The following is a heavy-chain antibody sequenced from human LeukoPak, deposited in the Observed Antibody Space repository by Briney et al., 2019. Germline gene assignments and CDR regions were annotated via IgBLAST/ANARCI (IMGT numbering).Heavy chain of an antibody. CDR2: IIPIFGTA. D-gene: IGHD3-22*01. Sequence: ASVKVSCKASGGTFSSYAISWVRQAPGQGLEWMGGIIPIFGTANYAQKFQGRVTITADESTSTAYMELSSLRSEDTAVYYCATDYYDSSGYDYWGQGTLVTVSS. V-gene: IGHV1-69*13. CDR3: ATDYYDSSGYDY. J-gene: IGHJ4*02. CDR1: GGTFSSYA.